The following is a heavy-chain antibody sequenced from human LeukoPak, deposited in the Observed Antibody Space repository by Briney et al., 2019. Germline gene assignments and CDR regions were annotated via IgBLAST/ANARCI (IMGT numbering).Heavy chain of an antibody. V-gene: IGHV1-69*04. J-gene: IGHJ6*01. CDR2: IIPILGIA. CDR3: ARGEMAINWDYYYGMDV. D-gene: IGHD5-24*01. Sequence: SVKVSCKASGGTFSSYAISWVRQAPGQGLEWMGRIIPILGIANYAQKFQGRVTITADKSTSTAYMELSSLGSEDTAVYYCARGEMAINWDYYYGMDVWGQGTTVTVSS. CDR1: GGTFSSYA.